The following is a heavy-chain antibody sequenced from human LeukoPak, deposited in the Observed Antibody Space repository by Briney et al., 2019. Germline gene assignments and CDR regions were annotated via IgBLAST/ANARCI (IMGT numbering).Heavy chain of an antibody. D-gene: IGHD3-10*01. Sequence: SETLSLTCTVSGGSISSYYWSWIRQPPGKGLERIGYIYYSGSTNYNPSLKSRVTISVDTSKNQFSLKLSSVTAADTAVYYCASSMVRGVSTRTQPFDYWGQGTLVTVSS. J-gene: IGHJ4*02. V-gene: IGHV4-59*08. CDR2: IYYSGST. CDR1: GGSISSYY. CDR3: ASSMVRGVSTRTQPFDY.